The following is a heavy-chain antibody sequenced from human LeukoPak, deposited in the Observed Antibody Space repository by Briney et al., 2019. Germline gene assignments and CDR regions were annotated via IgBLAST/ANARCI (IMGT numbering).Heavy chain of an antibody. J-gene: IGHJ4*02. V-gene: IGHV3-23*01. CDR3: AKDARITIFGVVIIVGGAFDY. D-gene: IGHD3-3*01. CDR1: GFTFSSYA. CDR2: ISGSGSST. Sequence: GGSLRLSCAASGFTFSSYAMSWVRQAPGKGLEWVSAISGSGSSTYYADSVKGRFTISRDNSKNTLYLQMNSLRAEDTAVYYCAKDARITIFGVVIIVGGAFDYWGQGTLVTVSS.